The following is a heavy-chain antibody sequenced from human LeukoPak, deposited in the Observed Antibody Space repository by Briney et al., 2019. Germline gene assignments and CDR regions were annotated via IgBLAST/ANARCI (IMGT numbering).Heavy chain of an antibody. CDR3: ARVSAAGMEFHYGMDV. J-gene: IGHJ6*02. CDR1: GGSIRSSSYY. CDR2: IYYSGST. Sequence: SETLSLTCTVSGGSIRSSSYYWGWIRQPPGKGLEWIGNIYYSGSTYYNPSLKSRVTISVDTSKNQFSLKMTSVTAADTAVYYCARVSAAGMEFHYGMDVWGQGTTVFVSS. D-gene: IGHD6-13*01. V-gene: IGHV4-39*07.